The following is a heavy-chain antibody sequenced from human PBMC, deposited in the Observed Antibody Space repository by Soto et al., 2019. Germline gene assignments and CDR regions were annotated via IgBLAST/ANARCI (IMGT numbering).Heavy chain of an antibody. CDR3: TRDQDGAGKFNS. J-gene: IGHJ4*02. D-gene: IGHD3-10*01. CDR1: GFNFDDYS. Sequence: GGSLRLSCTTSGFNFDDYSMSWFRQAPGKGLEWVGFIRGKSYGGTTKYAASVRGRFTISRDDSKSIAYLQMNNLKSEDTAVYYCTRDQDGAGKFNSWGLGTLVTVSS. CDR2: IRGKSYGGTT. V-gene: IGHV3-49*03.